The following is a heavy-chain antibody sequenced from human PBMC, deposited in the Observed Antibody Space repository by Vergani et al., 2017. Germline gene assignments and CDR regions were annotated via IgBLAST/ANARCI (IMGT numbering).Heavy chain of an antibody. Sequence: EVQLVETGGGLIQPGGSLRLSCAASGFTVSSNYMSWVRQAPGKGLEWVSVIYSGGSTYYADSVKGRFTISRDNSKNTLYLQMNSLRAEDTAVYYCARGWITIFPPYYYYMDVWGKATTVTVSS. J-gene: IGHJ6*03. CDR1: GFTVSSNY. D-gene: IGHD3-3*01. CDR3: ARGWITIFPPYYYYMDV. CDR2: IYSGGST. V-gene: IGHV3-53*02.